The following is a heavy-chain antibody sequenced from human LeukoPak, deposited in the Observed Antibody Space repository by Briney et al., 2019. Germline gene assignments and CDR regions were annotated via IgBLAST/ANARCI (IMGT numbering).Heavy chain of an antibody. CDR2: INHSGST. V-gene: IGHV4-34*01. J-gene: IGHJ4*02. CDR3: ARGSLYGSGRKQYYFDY. D-gene: IGHD3-10*01. CDR1: GGSISSGGYS. Sequence: SEALSLTCAVSGGSISSGGYSWSWIRQPPGKGLEWIGEINHSGSTNYNPSLKSRVTISVDTSKNQFSLKLSSVTAADTAVYYCARGSLYGSGRKQYYFDYWGQGTLVTVSS.